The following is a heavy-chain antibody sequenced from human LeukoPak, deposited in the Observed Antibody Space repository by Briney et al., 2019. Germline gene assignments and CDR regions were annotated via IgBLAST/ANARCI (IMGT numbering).Heavy chain of an antibody. CDR3: ARREAVAGTVDY. CDR2: IYYSGST. CDR1: GGSISSSSYY. V-gene: IGHV4-39*01. D-gene: IGHD6-19*01. Sequence: PSETLSLTCTVSGGSISSSSYYWGWIRQPPGKGLEWIGSIYYSGSTYYNPSLKSRVTMSVDTSKNQFSLKLSSVTAADTAVYYCARREAVAGTVDYWGQGTLVTVSS. J-gene: IGHJ4*02.